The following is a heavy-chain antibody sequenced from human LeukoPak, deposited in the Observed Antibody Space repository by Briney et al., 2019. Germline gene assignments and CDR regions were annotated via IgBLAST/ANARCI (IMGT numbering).Heavy chain of an antibody. D-gene: IGHD3-9*01. CDR3: ARGAILRYLDRRVYYYYYMDV. CDR1: GGSFSGYY. V-gene: IGHV4-34*01. Sequence: SETLSLTCAVYGGSFSGYYWSWIRQPPGKGLEWIGEINHSGSTNYNPSLKSRVTISVDTSKNQFSLKLSSVTAADTAVYYCARGAILRYLDRRVYYYYYMDVWGKGTTVTVSS. J-gene: IGHJ6*03. CDR2: INHSGST.